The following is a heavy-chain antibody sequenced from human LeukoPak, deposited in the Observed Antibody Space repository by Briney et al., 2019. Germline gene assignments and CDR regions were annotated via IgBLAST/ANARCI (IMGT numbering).Heavy chain of an antibody. CDR2: IYYSGST. D-gene: IGHD3-10*01. V-gene: IGHV4-31*03. CDR3: ARTPYMVRGARYVDV. CDR1: GGSISSGGYY. J-gene: IGHJ6*02. Sequence: PSETLSLTCTVSGGSISSGGYYWSWIRQHPGKGLEWIGYIYYSGSTYYNPSLKSRVTISVDTSKNQFSLKLSSVTAADTAVYYCARTPYMVRGARYVDVWGQGTTVTVSS.